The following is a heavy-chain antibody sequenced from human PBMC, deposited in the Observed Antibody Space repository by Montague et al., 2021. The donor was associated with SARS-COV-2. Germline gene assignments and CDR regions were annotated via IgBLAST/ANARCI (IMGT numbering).Heavy chain of an antibody. V-gene: IGHV3-9*01. Sequence: SRRLSCAASGFTFDDYAMHWVRQAPGKGLEWVSGISWNSGSTGYADSVKGRFTISRDNAKNSLYLQMNSLRAEDTALYYCAKEVGESPSFDYRGQGTLVTVSS. CDR3: AKEVGESPSFDY. J-gene: IGHJ4*02. CDR1: GFTFDDYA. D-gene: IGHD2-15*01. CDR2: ISWNSGST.